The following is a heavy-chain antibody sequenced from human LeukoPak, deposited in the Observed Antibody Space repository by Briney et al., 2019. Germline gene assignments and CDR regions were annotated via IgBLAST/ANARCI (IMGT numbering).Heavy chain of an antibody. V-gene: IGHV3-23*01. CDR1: GFTFSNFG. CDR2: ISDSGGRT. Sequence: GGSLRLSCAASGFTFSNFGMSWVRQAPGKGLEWVSAISDSGGRTYYADSVQGRFSISRDNSRNTLYLQMNSLRAEDTAVYYCAKRSDYSGNSNYFDYWGQGTVVTVSS. J-gene: IGHJ4*02. D-gene: IGHD4-23*01. CDR3: AKRSDYSGNSNYFDY.